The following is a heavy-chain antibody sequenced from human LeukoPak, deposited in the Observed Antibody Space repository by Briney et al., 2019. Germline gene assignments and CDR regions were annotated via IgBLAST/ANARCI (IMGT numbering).Heavy chain of an antibody. J-gene: IGHJ4*02. V-gene: IGHV1-2*02. CDR1: GYTFTGYY. CDR3: ARDHSGFPPYY. D-gene: IGHD2-21*01. Sequence: ASVKVSCKASGYTFTGYYMHWVRQAPGQGLEWMGWINPNSGGTNYAQKFQGRVTITADESTSTAYMELSSLRSEDTAVYYCARDHSGFPPYYWGQGTLVTVSS. CDR2: INPNSGGT.